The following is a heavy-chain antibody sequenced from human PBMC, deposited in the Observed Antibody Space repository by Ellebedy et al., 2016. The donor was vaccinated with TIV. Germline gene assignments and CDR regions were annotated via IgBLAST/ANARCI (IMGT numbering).Heavy chain of an antibody. CDR3: ANHLDRSGRLVGFAI. V-gene: IGHV3-33*06. J-gene: IGHJ3*02. Sequence: PGGSLRLSCAASGFRFSVYGMHWVRQAPGKGLEWVAVLGHDGNYEYYADSVKGRFTISRDNSKSMLYLQANSLRAEDTAIYYCANHLDRSGRLVGFAIWGQGTVVTVSS. CDR2: LGHDGNYE. D-gene: IGHD3-22*01. CDR1: GFRFSVYG.